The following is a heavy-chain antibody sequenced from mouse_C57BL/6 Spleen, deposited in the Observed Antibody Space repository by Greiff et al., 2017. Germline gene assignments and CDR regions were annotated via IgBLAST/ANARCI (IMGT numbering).Heavy chain of an antibody. J-gene: IGHJ3*01. CDR3: ARGDYGENWFAY. D-gene: IGHD2-4*01. CDR1: GFTFSDYG. Sequence: EVMLVESGGGLVKPGGSLKLSCAASGFTFSDYGMHWVRQAPEKGLEWVAYISSGSSTIYYADTVKGRFTISRDNAKNTLFLQMTSLRSEDTAMYYCARGDYGENWFAYWGQGTLVTVSA. CDR2: ISSGSSTI. V-gene: IGHV5-17*01.